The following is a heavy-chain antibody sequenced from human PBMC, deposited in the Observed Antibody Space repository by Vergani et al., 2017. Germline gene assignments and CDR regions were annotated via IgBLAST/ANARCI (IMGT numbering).Heavy chain of an antibody. Sequence: VQLLESGGGLVQPGGSLRLSCAASGFTFSSYGMHWVRQAPGKGLEWVAFIRYDGSNKYYADSVKGRFTISRDNSKNTLYLQMNSLRAEDTAVYYCAKANYYGSGRPRSYYYGMDVWGQGTTVTVSS. CDR1: GFTFSSYG. CDR2: IRYDGSNK. J-gene: IGHJ6*02. V-gene: IGHV3-30*02. CDR3: AKANYYGSGRPRSYYYGMDV. D-gene: IGHD3-10*01.